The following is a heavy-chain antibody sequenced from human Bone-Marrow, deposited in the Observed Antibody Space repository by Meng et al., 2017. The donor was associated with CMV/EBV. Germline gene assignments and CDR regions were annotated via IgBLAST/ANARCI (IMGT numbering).Heavy chain of an antibody. Sequence: GGSLRLSCAASGFTFSDYTLHWVRQAPGKGLEWVAVISYDGTKKHYADSVKGRFTISRDNSKNTLYLHMSSLRPEDTAVYYCARNPLYTHFDYWGQGNLVTVSS. J-gene: IGHJ4*02. CDR3: ARNPLYTHFDY. CDR2: ISYDGTKK. D-gene: IGHD4-11*01. CDR1: GFTFSDYT. V-gene: IGHV3-30*04.